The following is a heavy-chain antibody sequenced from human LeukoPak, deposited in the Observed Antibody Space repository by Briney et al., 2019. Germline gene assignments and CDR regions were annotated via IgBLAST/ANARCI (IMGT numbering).Heavy chain of an antibody. CDR2: INPNSGGT. CDR1: GYTSTGYD. D-gene: IGHD3-3*01. J-gene: IGHJ5*02. V-gene: IGHV1-2*02. Sequence: ASVKFSCKASGYTSTGYDMHWVRQAPGQGLEWMGWINPNSGGTNYAQKFQGRVTMTRDTSISTAYMELSRLRSDDTAVYYCARDHRITIFGVVINLFGPWGQGTLATVSS. CDR3: ARDHRITIFGVVINLFGP.